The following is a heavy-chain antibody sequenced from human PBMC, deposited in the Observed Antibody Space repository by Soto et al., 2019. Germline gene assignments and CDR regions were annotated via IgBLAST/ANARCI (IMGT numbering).Heavy chain of an antibody. D-gene: IGHD1-1*01. V-gene: IGHV1-3*01. CDR1: GYTFTSYA. CDR3: ARAFAGTTRRDAFDI. J-gene: IGHJ3*02. CDR2: INAGNGNT. Sequence: GASVKVSCKASGYTFTSYAMHWVRQAPGQRLEWMGWINAGNGNTKYSQKFRGRVTITRDTSASTAYMELSSLRSEDTAVYYCARAFAGTTRRDAFDIWGQGTMVTVSS.